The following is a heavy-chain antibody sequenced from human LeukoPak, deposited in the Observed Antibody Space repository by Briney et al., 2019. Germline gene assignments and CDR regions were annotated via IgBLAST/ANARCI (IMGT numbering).Heavy chain of an antibody. J-gene: IGHJ6*03. V-gene: IGHV4-59*01. D-gene: IGHD3-22*01. CDR2: IYNSGST. CDR3: TRWPIAYYYMDV. CDR1: GDSFSYFY. Sequence: ASETLSLTCTVSGDSFSYFYWSWIRQPPGKGLEWIGYIYNSGSTSYNPSLRSRVTISLDTSKNQFSLKLSSVTAADTAVYYCTRWPIAYYYMDVWGKGTTVTISS.